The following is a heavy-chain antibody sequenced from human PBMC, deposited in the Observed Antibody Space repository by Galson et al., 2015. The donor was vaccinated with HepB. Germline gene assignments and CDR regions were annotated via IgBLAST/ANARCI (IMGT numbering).Heavy chain of an antibody. J-gene: IGHJ4*02. CDR3: AREVYYGSGERGYYFDY. D-gene: IGHD3-10*01. CDR1: GGSISSSNW. V-gene: IGHV4-4*02. Sequence: TLSLTCAVSGGSISSSNWWSWVRQPPGKGLEWIGEIYHSGSTNYNPSLKSRVTISVDKSKNQFSLKLSSVTAADTAVYYCAREVYYGSGERGYYFDYWGQGTLVTVSS. CDR2: IYHSGST.